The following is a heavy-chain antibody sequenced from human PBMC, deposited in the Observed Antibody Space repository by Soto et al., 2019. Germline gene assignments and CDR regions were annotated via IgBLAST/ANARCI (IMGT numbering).Heavy chain of an antibody. CDR2: ISNDEAKK. V-gene: IGHV3-30-3*01. J-gene: IGHJ4*02. D-gene: IGHD6-19*01. Sequence: GGSLRLSCAASGFFFNTYAVHWVRQAPGKGLEWVAVISNDEAKKYFADSVKGRVSISRDSSKNTVYLQMDSLRAEDTAVYYCARSIAVAGLDYWGPGTLVTVSS. CDR3: ARSIAVAGLDY. CDR1: GFFFNTYA.